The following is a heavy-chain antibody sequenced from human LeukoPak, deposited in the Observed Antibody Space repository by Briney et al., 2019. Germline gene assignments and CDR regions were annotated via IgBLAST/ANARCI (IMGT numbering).Heavy chain of an antibody. CDR2: IYTSGST. V-gene: IGHV4-61*02. D-gene: IGHD3-22*01. J-gene: IGHJ4*02. CDR1: GGSISSGSYY. CDR3: ARNYPHYYDSSGYYQYYFDY. Sequence: KSSETLSLTCTVSGGSISSGSYYWSWIRQPAGKGLEWIGRIYTSGSTNYNPSLKSRVTISVDTSKNQFSLKLSSVTAADTAVYYCARNYPHYYDSSGYYQYYFDYWGQGTLVTVSS.